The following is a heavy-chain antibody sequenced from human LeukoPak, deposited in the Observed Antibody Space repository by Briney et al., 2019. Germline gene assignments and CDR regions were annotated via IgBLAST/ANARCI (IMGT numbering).Heavy chain of an antibody. CDR3: AILSITMVRGALPHDY. CDR2: IIPIFGTA. Sequence: SVKVSCKASGGTFSSYAISWVRQAPGQGLEWMGGIIPIFGTANYAQKSQGRVTITADESTSTAYMELSSLRSEDTAVYYCAILSITMVRGALPHDYWGQGTLVTVSS. V-gene: IGHV1-69*13. CDR1: GGTFSSYA. J-gene: IGHJ4*02. D-gene: IGHD3-10*01.